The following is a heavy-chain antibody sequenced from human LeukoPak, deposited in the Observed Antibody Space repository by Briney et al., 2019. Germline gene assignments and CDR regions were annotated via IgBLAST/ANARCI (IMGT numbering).Heavy chain of an antibody. CDR1: GFTFSSYS. CDR2: ISSSSSYI. CDR3: ARGFISVLDY. Sequence: GGSLRLSCAASGFTFSSYSMNWVRQAPGEGLEWVSSISSSSSYIYYADSVKGRFTISRGNAKNSLYLQMNSLRAEDTAVYYCARGFISVLDYWGQGTLVTVSS. J-gene: IGHJ4*02. D-gene: IGHD3-10*01. V-gene: IGHV3-21*01.